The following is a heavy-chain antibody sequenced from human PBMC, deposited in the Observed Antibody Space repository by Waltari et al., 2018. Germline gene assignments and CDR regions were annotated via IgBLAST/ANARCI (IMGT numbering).Heavy chain of an antibody. CDR2: VFYSGST. CDR1: GDSISTSRYY. D-gene: IGHD6-19*01. J-gene: IGHJ5*01. V-gene: IGHV4-39*01. CDR3: AGGSSSGWYAF. Sequence: QLQLQESGPGLVKPSEPLSLSCRVSGDSISTSRYYGGWIRPPPGKGLAWIGSVFYSGSTYYNPSLKSRVTMSIDTSKNQISLKLTSVTAADTAVFYCAGGSSSGWYAFWGQGILVTVPS.